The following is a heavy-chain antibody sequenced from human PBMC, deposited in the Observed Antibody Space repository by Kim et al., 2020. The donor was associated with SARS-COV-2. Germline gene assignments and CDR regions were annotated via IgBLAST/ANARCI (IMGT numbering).Heavy chain of an antibody. CDR2: IYTSGST. Sequence: SETLSLTCTVSGGSISSGSYYWSWIRQPAGKGLEWIGRIYTSGSTNYNPSLKSRVTISVDTSKNQFSLKLSSVTAADTAVYYCARDWAEGFGELSTDYWGQGTLVTVSS. J-gene: IGHJ4*02. D-gene: IGHD3-10*01. CDR3: ARDWAEGFGELSTDY. V-gene: IGHV4-61*02. CDR1: GGSISSGSYY.